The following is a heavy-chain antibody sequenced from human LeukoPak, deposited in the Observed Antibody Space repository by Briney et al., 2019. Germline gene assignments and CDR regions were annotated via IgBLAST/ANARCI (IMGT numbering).Heavy chain of an antibody. J-gene: IGHJ3*02. CDR1: GYTFAGYY. V-gene: IGHV1-2*02. D-gene: IGHD6-19*01. CDR2: INPNSGGT. CDR3: ARDPRRAVAGTASGAFDI. Sequence: ASVKVSCKASGYTFAGYYMHWVRQAPGQGLEWMGWINPNSGGTNYAQKFQGRVTMTRDTSISTAYMELSRLRSDDTAVYYCARDPRRAVAGTASGAFDIWGQGTMVTVSS.